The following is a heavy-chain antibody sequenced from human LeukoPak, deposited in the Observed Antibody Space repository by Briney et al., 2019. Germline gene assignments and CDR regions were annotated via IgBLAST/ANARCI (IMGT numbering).Heavy chain of an antibody. D-gene: IGHD4-17*01. J-gene: IGHJ3*02. Sequence: QTGGSLRLSCAASGFTFSSYDMHWVRQATGKGLEWVSAIGTAGDTYYPGSVKGRFTISRENAKNSLYLQMNSLRAGDTAVYYCARARSSDAFDIWGQGTMVTVSS. V-gene: IGHV3-13*01. CDR3: ARARSSDAFDI. CDR1: GFTFSSYD. CDR2: IGTAGDT.